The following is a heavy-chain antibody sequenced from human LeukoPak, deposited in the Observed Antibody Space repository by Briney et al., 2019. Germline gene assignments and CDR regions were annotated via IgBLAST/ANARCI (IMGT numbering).Heavy chain of an antibody. Sequence: GGSLRLSCLGSGFNFNDAWMNWVRQAPGKGLEWVGRVKSGGTTDDTAPMKGRFTISRDDSKRTVYLQMNSLKTEDTAMYFCTARVVTTKEFWGQGTLVTVSS. CDR1: GFNFNDAW. CDR3: TARVVTTKEF. CDR2: VKSGGTT. J-gene: IGHJ4*02. V-gene: IGHV3-15*01. D-gene: IGHD2-21*02.